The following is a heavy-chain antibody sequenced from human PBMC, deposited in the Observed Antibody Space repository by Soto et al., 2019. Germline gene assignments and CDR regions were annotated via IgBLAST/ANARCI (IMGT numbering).Heavy chain of an antibody. CDR1: GGTFSSYA. V-gene: IGHV1-69*13. Sequence: ASVKVSCKASGGTFSSYAISWVRQAPGQGLEWMGGIIPIFGTANYAQKFQGRVTITADESTSTAYMELSSLRSEDTAVYYCARDRGPQGGYVKWFDPWGQGTLVTVPQ. J-gene: IGHJ5*02. CDR2: IIPIFGTA. CDR3: ARDRGPQGGYVKWFDP. D-gene: IGHD5-12*01.